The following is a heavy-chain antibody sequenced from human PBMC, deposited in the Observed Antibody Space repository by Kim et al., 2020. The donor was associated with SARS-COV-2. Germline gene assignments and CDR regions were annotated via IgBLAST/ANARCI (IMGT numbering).Heavy chain of an antibody. CDR1: GFTFSSYA. V-gene: IGHV3-23*01. CDR3: AKDRWQQLVRGADY. CDR2: IGDSGDGT. Sequence: GGSLRLSCAASGFTFSSYALTWVRQAPGKGLEWVSGIGDSGDGTHYADSVKGRFTISRDNSKNTLYLQMNSLRAEDTAVYYCAKDRWQQLVRGADYWGQGTLVTVSS. J-gene: IGHJ4*02. D-gene: IGHD6-13*01.